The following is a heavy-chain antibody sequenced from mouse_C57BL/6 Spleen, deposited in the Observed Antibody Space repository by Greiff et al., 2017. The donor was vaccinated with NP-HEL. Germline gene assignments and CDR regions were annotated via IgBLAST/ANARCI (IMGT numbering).Heavy chain of an antibody. CDR3: ARSTTVVATNWYFDV. CDR1: GFTFSSYA. CDR2: ISDGGSYT. D-gene: IGHD1-1*01. V-gene: IGHV5-4*03. J-gene: IGHJ1*03. Sequence: EVKLEESGGGLVKPGGSLKLSCAASGFTFSSYAMSWVRQTPEKRLEWVATISDGGSYTYYPDNVKGRFTISRDNAKNNLYLQMSHLKSEDTAMYYCARSTTVVATNWYFDVWGTGTTVTVSS.